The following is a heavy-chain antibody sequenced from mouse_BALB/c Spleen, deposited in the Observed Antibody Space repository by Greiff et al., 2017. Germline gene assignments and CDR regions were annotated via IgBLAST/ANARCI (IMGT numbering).Heavy chain of an antibody. V-gene: IGHV5-6-5*01. CDR2: ISSGGST. CDR3: ARGREAYYGNYVGWYFDV. Sequence: EVKLVESGGGLVKPGGSLKLSCAASGFTFSSYAMSWVRQTPEKRLEWVASISSGGSTYYPDSVKGRFTISRDNARNILYLQMSSLRSEDTAMYYCARGREAYYGNYVGWYFDVWGAGTTVTVSS. D-gene: IGHD2-10*01. J-gene: IGHJ1*01. CDR1: GFTFSSYA.